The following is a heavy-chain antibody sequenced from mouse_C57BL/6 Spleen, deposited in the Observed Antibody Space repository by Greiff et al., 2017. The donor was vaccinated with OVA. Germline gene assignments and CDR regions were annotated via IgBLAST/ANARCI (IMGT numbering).Heavy chain of an antibody. Sequence: EVKLMESGGGLVQPGGSLKLSCAASGFTFSDYYMYWVRQTPEKRLEWVAYISNGGGSTYYPDTVKGRFTISRDNAKNTLYLQMSRLKSEDTAMYYCARLYYGNYEAYYFDYWGQGTTLTVSS. J-gene: IGHJ2*01. CDR3: ARLYYGNYEAYYFDY. CDR2: ISNGGGST. D-gene: IGHD2-1*01. V-gene: IGHV5-12*01. CDR1: GFTFSDYY.